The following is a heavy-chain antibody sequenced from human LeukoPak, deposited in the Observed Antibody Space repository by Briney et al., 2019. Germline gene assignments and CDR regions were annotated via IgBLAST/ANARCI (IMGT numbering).Heavy chain of an antibody. CDR1: GGSISSSSYY. CDR3: ARLGPLGGNSEVHYYYYYYMDV. D-gene: IGHD4-23*01. CDR2: IYHSGST. Sequence: SETLSLTCTVSGGSISSSSYYWGWIRQPPGKGLEWIGSIYHSGSTYYNPSLKSRVTISVDTSKNQFSLRLSSVTAADTAVYYCARLGPLGGNSEVHYYYYYYMDVWGKGTTVTVSS. V-gene: IGHV4-39*07. J-gene: IGHJ6*03.